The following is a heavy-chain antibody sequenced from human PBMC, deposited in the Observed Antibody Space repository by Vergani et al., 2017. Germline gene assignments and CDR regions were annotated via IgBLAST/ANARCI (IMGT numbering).Heavy chain of an antibody. CDR1: GFTFNSYG. CDR2: IRSDESRR. Sequence: QVQLVESGGGVVQPGGSLRLSCAASGFTFNSYGMHWVRQAPGKGLEWLASIRSDESRRYYGDSMEGPFTISRDNSKNTLYLQMKSLRPEDTAVYYFAKEGGGYCSGGTCYPEYWGQGTLVIVSS. J-gene: IGHJ4*02. D-gene: IGHD2-15*01. V-gene: IGHV3-30*02. CDR3: AKEGGGYCSGGTCYPEY.